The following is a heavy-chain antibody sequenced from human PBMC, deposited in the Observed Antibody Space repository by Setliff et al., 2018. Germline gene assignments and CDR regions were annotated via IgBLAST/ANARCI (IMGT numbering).Heavy chain of an antibody. V-gene: IGHV1-2*04. CDR3: ARGAGGIWQWGYYFDY. J-gene: IGHJ4*02. CDR1: GYTFTGYY. CDR2: INPNSGGT. D-gene: IGHD6-19*01. Sequence: ASVKVSCKASGYTFTGYYMHWVRQAPGQGLEWMGWINPNSGGTNYAQKFQGWATMTRDTSISTAYMELSRLRSDDTAVYYCARGAGGIWQWGYYFDYWGQGTLVTVSS.